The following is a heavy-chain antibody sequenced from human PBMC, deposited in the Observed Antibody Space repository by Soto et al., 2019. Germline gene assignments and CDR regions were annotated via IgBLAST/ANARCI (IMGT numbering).Heavy chain of an antibody. D-gene: IGHD3-16*01. CDR3: TVGGAGHPFDY. CDR1: GVSITSHY. J-gene: IGHJ4*02. Sequence: NPSETLSLTCTVSGVSITSHYWTWIRQPPGKGLEWIGNIHYSGSTNYSPSLKGRVIISVDTSENQSSLKLSSVTTADTAVYYCTVGGAGHPFDYWGQGTLVTVSS. V-gene: IGHV4-59*11. CDR2: IHYSGST.